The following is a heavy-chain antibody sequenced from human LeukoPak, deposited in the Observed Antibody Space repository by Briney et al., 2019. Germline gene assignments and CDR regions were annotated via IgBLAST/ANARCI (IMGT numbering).Heavy chain of an antibody. D-gene: IGHD6-19*01. Sequence: GGSLRLSCAASGFTFSSYSMNWVRQAPGKGLEWVSSISSSSSYIYYADSVKGRFTISRDNAKNSLYLQMNSLRAEDTAVYYCARKRAGTCYFDYWGQGTLVTVSS. V-gene: IGHV3-21*01. CDR3: ARKRAGTCYFDY. CDR1: GFTFSSYS. J-gene: IGHJ4*02. CDR2: ISSSSSYI.